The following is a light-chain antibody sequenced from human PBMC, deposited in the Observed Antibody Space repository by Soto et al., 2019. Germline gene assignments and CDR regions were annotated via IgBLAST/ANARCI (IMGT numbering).Light chain of an antibody. V-gene: IGLV2-14*01. CDR2: EVS. J-gene: IGLJ1*01. Sequence: QSALTQPASVSGSPGQSITISCTGTSSGVGGYSYVSWYQQHPGKAPKLMIYEVSNRPSGVSNRFSGSKSGNTASLTISGLQAEDEADYYCSSYTSSSTRVFGTGTKVTVL. CDR1: SSGVGGYSY. CDR3: SSYTSSSTRV.